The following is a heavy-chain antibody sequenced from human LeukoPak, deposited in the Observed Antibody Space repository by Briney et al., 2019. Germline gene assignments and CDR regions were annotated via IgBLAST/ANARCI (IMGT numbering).Heavy chain of an antibody. CDR1: GFTFSSYA. V-gene: IGHV3-66*01. CDR2: IYSGGST. J-gene: IGHJ4*02. D-gene: IGHD6-13*01. Sequence: GGSLRLSCAASGFTFSSYAMSWVRQAPGKGLEWVSVIYSGGSTYYADSVRGRFTISRDNSKNTLYLQMNSLRAEDTAVYYCARSSGYSGSWYNYWGQGTLVTVSS. CDR3: ARSSGYSGSWYNY.